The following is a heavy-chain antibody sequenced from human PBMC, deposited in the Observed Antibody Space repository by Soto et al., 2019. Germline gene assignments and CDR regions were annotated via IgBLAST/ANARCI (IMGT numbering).Heavy chain of an antibody. CDR1: GFTFSSYA. CDR2: ISGSGGST. D-gene: IGHD4-17*01. CDR3: AKDLILFLWEDYGDGGVVY. J-gene: IGHJ4*02. Sequence: EVQLLESGGGLVQPGGSLRLSCAASGFTFSSYAMSWVRQAPGKGLEWVSAISGSGGSTYYADSVKGRFTISRDNSKNTLYLQMNSLRAEDTAVYYCAKDLILFLWEDYGDGGVVYWGQGTLVTVSS. V-gene: IGHV3-23*01.